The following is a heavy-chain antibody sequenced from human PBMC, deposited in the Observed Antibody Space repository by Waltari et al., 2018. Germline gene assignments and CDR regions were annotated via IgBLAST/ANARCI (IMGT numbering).Heavy chain of an antibody. Sequence: EMKMVESGGGLVQPGGSLRLSCSTSVFTFSDHWMHWVRQAPGKGLVGVAHINNDGNKPTYADSVKGRFTISRDNAKNTLYLQMNSLTAEDTAVYYCTTDMPNSRFDPWGQGSLVTVSS. V-gene: IGHV3-74*01. CDR3: TTDMPNSRFDP. CDR1: VFTFSDHW. J-gene: IGHJ5*02. CDR2: INNDGNKP. D-gene: IGHD2-2*01.